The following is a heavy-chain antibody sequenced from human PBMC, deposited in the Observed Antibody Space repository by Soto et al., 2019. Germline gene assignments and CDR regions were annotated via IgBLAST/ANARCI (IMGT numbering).Heavy chain of an antibody. Sequence: QVQLVESGGGVVKPGRSLRLSCAASGFTFSSYAVEWVRLPPGKGLEWVAVITYDGSTKFYADSVKGRFTISRDNSKYTQYLQMNNLCPEDTSVYYCACDQSSTVITSTHFDPCGQGTLVSVFS. CDR3: ACDQSSTVITSTHFDP. D-gene: IGHD1-20*01. CDR2: ITYDGSTK. J-gene: IGHJ5*02. CDR1: GFTFSSYA. V-gene: IGHV3-30-3*01.